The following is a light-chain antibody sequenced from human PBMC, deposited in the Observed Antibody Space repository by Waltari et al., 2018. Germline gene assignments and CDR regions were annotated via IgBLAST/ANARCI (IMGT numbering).Light chain of an antibody. CDR2: SNN. Sequence: QSVLTQPPSASGTPGQRVTISCSGSSSNIRSNTVNWYQQLPGTAPKLLISSNNQRPSGVPDRFSGSKSGTSASLAISGLQSEDEADYYCAAWDDSLNGVVFGGGTKLTVL. V-gene: IGLV1-44*01. J-gene: IGLJ2*01. CDR1: SSNIRSNT. CDR3: AAWDDSLNGVV.